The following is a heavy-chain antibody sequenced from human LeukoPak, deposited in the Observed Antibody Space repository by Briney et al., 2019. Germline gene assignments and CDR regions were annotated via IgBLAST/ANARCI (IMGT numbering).Heavy chain of an antibody. V-gene: IGHV1-46*01. D-gene: IGHD3-10*01. J-gene: IGHJ6*02. CDR1: GYTFTGYY. CDR2: INPSGGST. Sequence: GASVKVSCKASGYTFTGYYMHWVRQAPGQGLEWMGIINPSGGSTSYAQKFQGRVTMTRDTSTSTVYMELSSLRSEDTAVYYCARVLMVRIDYYYGMDVWGQGTTVTVSS. CDR3: ARVLMVRIDYYYGMDV.